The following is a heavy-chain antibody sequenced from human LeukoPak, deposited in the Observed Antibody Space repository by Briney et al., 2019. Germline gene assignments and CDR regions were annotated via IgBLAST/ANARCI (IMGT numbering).Heavy chain of an antibody. CDR3: ARDREDAFDI. CDR2: IYYSGST. Sequence: SETLSLTCTVSGGSISSYYWSWIRQPPGKGLEWIGYIYYSGSTNYNPSLKSRVTISVDTSKNQFSLRLSSVTAADTAVYYCARDREDAFDIWGQGTMVTVSS. V-gene: IGHV4-59*01. J-gene: IGHJ3*02. CDR1: GGSISSYY.